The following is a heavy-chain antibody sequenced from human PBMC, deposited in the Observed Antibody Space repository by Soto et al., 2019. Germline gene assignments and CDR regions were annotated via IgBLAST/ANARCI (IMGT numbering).Heavy chain of an antibody. CDR1: GFTFSAYG. J-gene: IGHJ4*02. V-gene: IGHV3-30*03. CDR3: SGAESPDTAYFSLY. CDR2: ISHDGTNK. D-gene: IGHD1-26*01. Sequence: GGSLRLTCTPSGFTFSAYGMHWVRQAPGKGLEWVAAISHDGTNKYYGDSVRGRFTISRDTSNGIAYLQMNSLNIEDSAVYYCSGAESPDTAYFSLYWGQGTPVTVSS.